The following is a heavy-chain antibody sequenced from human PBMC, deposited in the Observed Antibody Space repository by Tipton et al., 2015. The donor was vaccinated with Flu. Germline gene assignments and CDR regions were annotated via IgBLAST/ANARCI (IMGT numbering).Heavy chain of an antibody. J-gene: IGHJ5*02. CDR1: SGSIRSSSYY. CDR2: IYYTGNT. D-gene: IGHD2-15*01. Sequence: LRLSCIVSSGSIRSSSYYWGWIRQPPGKGLEWIGTIYYTGNTYYNPSLKSRVTISIDTSKNQFSLKLTSVTAADTAVYYCAKEDSSWFDPWGQGTLVTVSS. CDR3: AKEDSSWFDP. V-gene: IGHV4-39*07.